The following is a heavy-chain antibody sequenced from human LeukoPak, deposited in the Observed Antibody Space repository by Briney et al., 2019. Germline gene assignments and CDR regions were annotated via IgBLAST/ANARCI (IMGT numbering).Heavy chain of an antibody. CDR1: GFTFSSYW. Sequence: PGGSLRLSCAASGFTFSSYWMSWVRQAPGKGLEWVANIKQDGSEKYYVDSVKGRFTISRDNAKNSLYLQMNSLRAEDTAVYYCARGYSGSYYLYDWFDPWGQGTLVTVSS. CDR3: ARGYSGSYYLYDWFDP. V-gene: IGHV3-7*01. D-gene: IGHD3-10*01. CDR2: IKQDGSEK. J-gene: IGHJ5*02.